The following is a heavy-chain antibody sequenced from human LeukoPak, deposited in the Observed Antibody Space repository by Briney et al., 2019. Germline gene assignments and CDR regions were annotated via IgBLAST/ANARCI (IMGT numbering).Heavy chain of an antibody. J-gene: IGHJ6*03. V-gene: IGHV1-69*05. CDR2: IIPIFGTA. Sequence: SLKVSCKASGGTFSSYAISWARQAPGQGLEWMGGIIPIFGTANYAQKFQGRVTITTDESTSTAYMELSSLRSEDTAVYYCARDGYSSSWYSGFHYYYMDVWGKGTTVTVSS. CDR3: ARDGYSSSWYSGFHYYYMDV. D-gene: IGHD6-13*01. CDR1: GGTFSSYA.